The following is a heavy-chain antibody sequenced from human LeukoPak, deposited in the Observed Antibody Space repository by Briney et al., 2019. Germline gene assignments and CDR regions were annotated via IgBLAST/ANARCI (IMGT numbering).Heavy chain of an antibody. J-gene: IGHJ5*02. CDR3: ARDRLSSSWYSDWFDP. CDR2: ISSSSSYI. V-gene: IGHV3-21*01. Sequence: PGGSLRLSCAASGFTLSSYSMNWVRQAPGTGLEGVSSISSSSSYIYYADSVKGRFTISRDNAKNSLYLQMNSLRAEDTAVYYCARDRLSSSWYSDWFDPWGQGTLVTVSS. CDR1: GFTLSSYS. D-gene: IGHD6-13*01.